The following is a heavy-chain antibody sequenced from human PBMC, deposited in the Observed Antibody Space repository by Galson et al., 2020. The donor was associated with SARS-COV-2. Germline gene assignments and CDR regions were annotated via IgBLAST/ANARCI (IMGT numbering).Heavy chain of an antibody. J-gene: IGHJ4*02. Sequence: SQTLSLTYAISGDSVSSNGVAWNWIRQSPSRGLEWLGRTYYRSKWYNDYAVSVKSRIIINPDTSKNQFSLQLNSVTPEDTAVYYCARVAISGSAEDYFDDWGQGTLVTVSS. V-gene: IGHV6-1*01. CDR2: TYYRSKWYN. D-gene: IGHD5-12*01. CDR1: GDSVSSNGVA. CDR3: ARVAISGSAEDYFDD.